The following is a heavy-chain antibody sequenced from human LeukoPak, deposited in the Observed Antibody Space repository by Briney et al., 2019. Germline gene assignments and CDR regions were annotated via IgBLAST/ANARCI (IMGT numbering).Heavy chain of an antibody. D-gene: IGHD6-13*01. V-gene: IGHV3-21*01. Sequence: GGSLRLSCAASGFTFSSYSMNWVRQAPGKGLEWVSSISSSSSYIYYADSVKGRFTISRDNAKNSLYLQMNSLRAEDTAVYYCARVGLNLYSSSWYYFDYWGQGTLVTVSS. CDR2: ISSSSSYI. J-gene: IGHJ4*02. CDR3: ARVGLNLYSSSWYYFDY. CDR1: GFTFSSYS.